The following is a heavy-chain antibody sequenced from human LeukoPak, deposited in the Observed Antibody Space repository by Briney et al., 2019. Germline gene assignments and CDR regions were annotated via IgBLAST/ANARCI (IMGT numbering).Heavy chain of an antibody. V-gene: IGHV3-74*01. CDR3: VPGSGFAY. CDR1: GLTISRYR. Sequence: GGSLRLSCAASGLTISRYRMHWVRQAPGKGLVWVSRITSDGSTTNYADSVKGRFTISRDDAKNTLYLQMNSLRVEDTAVYYCVPGSGFAYWGQGSLVTVSS. CDR2: ITSDGSTT. D-gene: IGHD6-19*01. J-gene: IGHJ4*02.